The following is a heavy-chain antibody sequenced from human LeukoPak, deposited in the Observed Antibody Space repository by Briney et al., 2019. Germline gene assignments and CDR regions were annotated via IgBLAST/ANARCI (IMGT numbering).Heavy chain of an antibody. CDR2: IYYSGNT. V-gene: IGHV4-59*01. CDR3: ARAVTFGGVILDY. J-gene: IGHJ4*02. D-gene: IGHD3-16*02. Sequence: GSLRLSCAASGFTFSSYSMNWFRQPPGKGLEWIGYIYYSGNTNYNPSLKSRVTISVDTSKNQFSLKLSSVTAADTAVYYCARAVTFGGVILDYWGQGTLVTVSS. CDR1: GFTFSSYS.